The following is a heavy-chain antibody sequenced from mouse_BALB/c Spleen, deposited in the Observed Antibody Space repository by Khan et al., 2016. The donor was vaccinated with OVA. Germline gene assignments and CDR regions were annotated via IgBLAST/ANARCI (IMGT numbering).Heavy chain of an antibody. Sequence: EVQLQESGPGLVKPSQSLSLTCTVTGYSITSDYAWNWLRQFPGNRLEWMGFISYSGTTYYNPSLKSRISITRDPSKNQFFLQLSSVTTEDTATYYCTRIFDDYYYCDYWGQGTTLTVAS. J-gene: IGHJ2*01. V-gene: IGHV3-2*02. CDR3: TRIFDDYYYCDY. CDR2: ISYSGTT. D-gene: IGHD2-3*01. CDR1: GYSITSDYA.